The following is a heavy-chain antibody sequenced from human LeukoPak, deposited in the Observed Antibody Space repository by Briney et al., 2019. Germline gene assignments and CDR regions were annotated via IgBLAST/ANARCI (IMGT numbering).Heavy chain of an antibody. CDR1: GFTFNNYA. V-gene: IGHV3-23*01. CDR2: ISGSGGTT. D-gene: IGHD4-17*01. Sequence: GGSLRLSCAASGFTFNNYAMSWVRQAPGKGLEWVSAISGSGGTTYYADSVKGRFTISRDNSKNTLYLQMNSLRAEDTAVYYCVGGRMTTPPYWFDPWGQGTLVTVSS. CDR3: VGGRMTTPPYWFDP. J-gene: IGHJ5*02.